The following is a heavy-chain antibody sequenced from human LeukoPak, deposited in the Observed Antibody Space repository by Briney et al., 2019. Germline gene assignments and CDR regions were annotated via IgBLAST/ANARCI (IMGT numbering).Heavy chain of an antibody. CDR3: ARVNRDYGSGMYWFDP. Sequence: ASVKVSCKASGYTFTSYGISWVRQAPGQGLEWMGGIIPIFGTANYAQKFQGRVTITTDESTSTAYMELSSLRSEDTAVYYCARVNRDYGSGMYWFDPWGQGTLVTVSS. CDR1: GYTFTSYG. CDR2: IIPIFGTA. V-gene: IGHV1-69*05. J-gene: IGHJ5*02. D-gene: IGHD3-10*01.